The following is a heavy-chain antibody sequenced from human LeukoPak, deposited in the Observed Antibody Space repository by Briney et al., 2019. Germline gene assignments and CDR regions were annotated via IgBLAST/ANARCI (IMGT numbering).Heavy chain of an antibody. V-gene: IGHV4-39*01. Sequence: SQTLSLTCTVSGGSISSSSYYWGWIRQPPGKGLEWIGSIYYSGSTYYNPSLKSRVTISVDTSKNQFSLKLSSVTAADTAVYYCAGHYRYYDSSGVKGWYFDLWGRGTLVTVSS. CDR2: IYYSGST. J-gene: IGHJ2*01. CDR1: GGSISSSSYY. D-gene: IGHD3-22*01. CDR3: AGHYRYYDSSGVKGWYFDL.